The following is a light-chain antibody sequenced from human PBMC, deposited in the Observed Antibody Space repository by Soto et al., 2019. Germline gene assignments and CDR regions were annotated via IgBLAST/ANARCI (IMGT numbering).Light chain of an antibody. Sequence: IQLTQSPSSLSASVGDRVTITCRVSQGISSYLAWYQQKPRKAPKLLIYAASTLQSGGPSRFSGSGSETDFTLAISSLQPEDFATYYCHHYYSYPSTVGQGTRLEIK. CDR1: QGISSY. CDR3: HHYYSYPST. V-gene: IGKV1-9*01. J-gene: IGKJ5*01. CDR2: AAS.